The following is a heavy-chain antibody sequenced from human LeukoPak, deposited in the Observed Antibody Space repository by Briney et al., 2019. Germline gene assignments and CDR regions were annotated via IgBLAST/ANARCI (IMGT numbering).Heavy chain of an antibody. CDR2: ISWNSGSI. CDR1: GLTFDDYA. CDR3: AKDLSRDGYYTSFDI. J-gene: IGHJ3*02. Sequence: GGSLRLSCAASGLTFDDYAMHWVRQAPGKGLEWVSGISWNSGSIGYADSVKGRFTISRDNAKNSLYLQMNSLRAEDTALYYCAKDLSRDGYYTSFDIWGQGTMVTVSS. V-gene: IGHV3-9*01. D-gene: IGHD5-24*01.